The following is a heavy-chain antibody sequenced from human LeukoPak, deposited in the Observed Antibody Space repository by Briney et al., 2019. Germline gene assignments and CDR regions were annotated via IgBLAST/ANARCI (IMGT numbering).Heavy chain of an antibody. V-gene: IGHV4-61*02. D-gene: IGHD6-6*01. CDR3: ARGRAARYFDY. CDR1: GGSISSGSYY. J-gene: IGHJ4*02. CDR2: IYTSGST. Sequence: SQTLSLTCTVSGGSISSGSYYWSWIRQPAGKGLEWIGRIYTSGSTNYNPSLKSRVTISVDTSKNQFSLKLSSVTAADTAVYYCARGRAARYFDYWGQGTLVTVSS.